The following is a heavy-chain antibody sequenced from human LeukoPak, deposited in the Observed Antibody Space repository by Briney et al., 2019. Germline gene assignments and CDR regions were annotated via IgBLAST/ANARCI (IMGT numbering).Heavy chain of an antibody. J-gene: IGHJ4*02. V-gene: IGHV3-73*01. CDR1: GFTFSAST. CDR2: IRSKANSYAT. Sequence: GGSLRPSCAASGFTFSASTMHWVRQASGKGLEWVGRIRSKANSYATAYAASVKGRFTISRDDSKNTAYLQMNSLETEDTAVYYCTTVDTTMVWGQGTLVTVSS. CDR3: TTVDTTMV. D-gene: IGHD5-18*01.